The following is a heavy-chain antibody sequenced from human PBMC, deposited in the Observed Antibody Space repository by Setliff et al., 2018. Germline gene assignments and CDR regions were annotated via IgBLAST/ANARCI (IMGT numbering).Heavy chain of an antibody. Sequence: ASVKVSCKLSGKTLAELSIHWVRQAPGKGLEWMGGFDPDDGETVYAQKFQGRVTMTEDTSSDTAYMELSSLRPEDTAVYYCAIDSVVRGFINGDSFDYWGQGTLVTVSS. CDR1: GKTLAELS. D-gene: IGHD3-10*01. CDR2: FDPDDGET. V-gene: IGHV1-24*01. CDR3: AIDSVVRGFINGDSFDY. J-gene: IGHJ4*02.